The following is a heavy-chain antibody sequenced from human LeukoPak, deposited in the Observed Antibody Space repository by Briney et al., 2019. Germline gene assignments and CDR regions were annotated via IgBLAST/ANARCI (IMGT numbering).Heavy chain of an antibody. V-gene: IGHV3-53*01. CDR1: GFTFSSNY. D-gene: IGHD4-17*01. CDR3: ALRPGAFDI. CDR2: IYSGGST. Sequence: GGSLRLSCAASGFTFSSNYMSWVRQAPGKGLEWVSVIYSGGSTYYSDSVKGRFTISRDNSKNTLYLQINSLRTEGTAGYYCALRPGAFDIWGQGTMVTVSS. J-gene: IGHJ3*02.